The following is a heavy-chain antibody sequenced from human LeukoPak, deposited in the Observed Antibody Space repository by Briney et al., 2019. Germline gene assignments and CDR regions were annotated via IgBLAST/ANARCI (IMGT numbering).Heavy chain of an antibody. Sequence: KPGGSLRLSCAASGFTFSSYSMNWVRQAPGEGLEWVSSISSSSSYIYYADSVKGRFTISRDNAKNSLYLQMNSLRAEDTAVYYCARDEGDFWSGYYFDYWGRGTLVTVSS. CDR1: GFTFSSYS. V-gene: IGHV3-21*01. CDR3: ARDEGDFWSGYYFDY. D-gene: IGHD3-3*01. J-gene: IGHJ4*02. CDR2: ISSSSSYI.